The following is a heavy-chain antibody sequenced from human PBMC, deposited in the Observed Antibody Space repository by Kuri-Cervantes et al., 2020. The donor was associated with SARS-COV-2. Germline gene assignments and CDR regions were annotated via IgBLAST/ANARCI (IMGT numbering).Heavy chain of an antibody. CDR2: IYYSGST. CDR1: GGSISSSSYY. D-gene: IGHD6-6*01. CDR3: ATQRGRMSSSFYYYYMDV. Sequence: GSLRLSCTVSGGSISSSSYYWGWIRQPPGKGLEWIGSIYYSGSTYYNPSLKSRVTISVDTSKNQFSLKLSSVTAADTAVYYCATQRGRMSSSFYYYYMDVWGKGTTVTVSS. J-gene: IGHJ6*03. V-gene: IGHV4-39*01.